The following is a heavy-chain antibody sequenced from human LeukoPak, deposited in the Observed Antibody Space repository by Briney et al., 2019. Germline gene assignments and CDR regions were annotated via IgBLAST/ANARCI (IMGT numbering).Heavy chain of an antibody. J-gene: IGHJ4*02. CDR3: ARAYDISVLGLDY. CDR1: GGSISSSSHY. CDR2: IYYSGDT. V-gene: IGHV4-39*01. D-gene: IGHD3-9*01. Sequence: SETLSLTCTVSGGSISSSSHYWGWIRQPPGKGLEWIGSIYYSGDTYYNPSLKSRVTTSVDTSKNQFSLKLSSVTAADTAVYYCARAYDISVLGLDYWGQGTLVTVSS.